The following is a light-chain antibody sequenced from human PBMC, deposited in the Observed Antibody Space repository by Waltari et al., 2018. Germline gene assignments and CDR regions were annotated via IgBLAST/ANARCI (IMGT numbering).Light chain of an antibody. CDR3: YSAADNAVGV. CDR2: KDN. V-gene: IGLV3-27*01. J-gene: IGLJ3*02. Sequence: SYDLTQPSSVSVSPGQTARITCSGDILAKKYGRWFQQKPGQAPVQVIYKDNERPSGIPERFSGSSSGTTVTLTISGAHGDDEADYYCYSAADNAVGVFGGGTKLTV. CDR1: ILAKKY.